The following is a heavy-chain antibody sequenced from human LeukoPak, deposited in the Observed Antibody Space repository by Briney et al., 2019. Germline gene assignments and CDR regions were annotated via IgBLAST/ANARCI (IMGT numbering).Heavy chain of an antibody. V-gene: IGHV3-20*03. CDR3: ARDGGWYKRGLDHYYYYMDV. CDR1: GFTFDKYG. J-gene: IGHJ6*03. Sequence: GGSLRLSYAASGFTFDKYGINWVRQAPVKGQDWVSRIHRNGGRTGYAESVKGRFTISRDNAKSSLYLQMNSLRVEDTALYYCARDGGWYKRGLDHYYYYMDVLAKGPRSPSP. CDR2: IHRNGGRT. D-gene: IGHD6-19*01.